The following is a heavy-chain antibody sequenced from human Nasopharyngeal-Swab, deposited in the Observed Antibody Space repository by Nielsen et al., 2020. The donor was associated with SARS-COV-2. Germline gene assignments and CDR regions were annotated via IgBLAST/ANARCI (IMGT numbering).Heavy chain of an antibody. J-gene: IGHJ6*02. CDR2: ISSSSSSTI. CDR1: GFTFSSYS. Sequence: GESLKISCAASGFTFSSYSMNWVRQAPGKGLEWVSYISSSSSSTIYYADSVKGRFTISRDNAKNSLYLQMNSLRAEDTAVYYCASDPGLTTVTTIYYGMDVWGQGTTVTVSS. V-gene: IGHV3-48*04. D-gene: IGHD4-17*01. CDR3: ASDPGLTTVTTIYYGMDV.